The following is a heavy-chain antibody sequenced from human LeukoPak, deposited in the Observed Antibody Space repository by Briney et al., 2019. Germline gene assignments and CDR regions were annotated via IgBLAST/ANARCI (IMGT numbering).Heavy chain of an antibody. J-gene: IGHJ5*02. V-gene: IGHV3-53*01. CDR2: IYSGGST. CDR1: GFAVSSNE. Sequence: GGSLRLSCAASGFAVSSNEMSWVRQAPAKGLEWISVIYSGGSTSNADSVKGRFTVSRVNSKNTLYLQMNSLRADDTAVYYCARGPRGFVPWRQGTLVTVSS. CDR3: ARGPRGFVP.